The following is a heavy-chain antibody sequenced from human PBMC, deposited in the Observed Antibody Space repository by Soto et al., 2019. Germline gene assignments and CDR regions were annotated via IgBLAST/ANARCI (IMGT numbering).Heavy chain of an antibody. CDR1: GFTFSSSS. CDR3: ARLTNN. CDR2: ITGSGDIT. V-gene: IGHV3-23*01. D-gene: IGHD3-9*01. J-gene: IGHJ4*02. Sequence: GGSLRLSCAASGFTFSSSSMSWVRQAPGKGLEWVSTITGSGDITYYADSVKGRFSISRDNSKNMLHLQMNSLRAEDTALYYCARLTNNWGQGTLVTVS.